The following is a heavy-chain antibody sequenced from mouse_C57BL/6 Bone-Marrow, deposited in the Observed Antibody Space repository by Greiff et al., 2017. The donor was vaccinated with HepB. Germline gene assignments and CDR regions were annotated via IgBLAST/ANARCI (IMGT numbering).Heavy chain of an antibody. CDR3: ARRVRRGYAMDY. CDR2: INPGSGGT. CDR1: GYAFTNYL. D-gene: IGHD2-14*01. J-gene: IGHJ4*01. V-gene: IGHV1-54*01. Sequence: QVQLQQSGAELVRPGPSVKVSCKASGYAFTNYLIEWVKQRPGQGLEWIGVINPGSGGTNYNEKFKGKATLTADKSSSTAYMQLSSLTSEDSAVYFCARRVRRGYAMDYWGQGTSVTVSS.